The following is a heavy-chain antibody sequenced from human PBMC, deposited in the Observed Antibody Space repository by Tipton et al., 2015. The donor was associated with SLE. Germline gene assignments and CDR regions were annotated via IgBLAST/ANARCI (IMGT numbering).Heavy chain of an antibody. CDR2: ISAYNGNT. CDR3: ARARAVGYYDSSPFDY. CDR1: GYTFTSYG. D-gene: IGHD3-22*01. J-gene: IGHJ4*02. V-gene: IGHV1-18*01. Sequence: QSGAEVKKPGASVKVSCKASGYTFTSYGISWVRQAPGQGLEWMGWISAYNGNTNYAQKLQGRVTMTTDTSTSTAYMELRSLRSDDTAVYYCARARAVGYYDSSPFDYWGQGTLVTVSS.